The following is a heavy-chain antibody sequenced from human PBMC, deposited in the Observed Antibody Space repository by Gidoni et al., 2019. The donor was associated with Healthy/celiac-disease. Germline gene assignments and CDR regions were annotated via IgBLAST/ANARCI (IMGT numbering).Heavy chain of an antibody. CDR3: ARFDYYYGMDV. CDR1: GFTFSSYW. J-gene: IGHJ6*02. Sequence: EVQLVESGGGLVQPGGSLRLSCAASGFTFSSYWMSWVRQAPGKGLELVANIKQDGSEKYYVDSVKGRFIISRDNAKNSLYLQMNSLRAEDTAVYYCARFDYYYGMDVWGQGTTVTVSS. CDR2: IKQDGSEK. V-gene: IGHV3-7*01.